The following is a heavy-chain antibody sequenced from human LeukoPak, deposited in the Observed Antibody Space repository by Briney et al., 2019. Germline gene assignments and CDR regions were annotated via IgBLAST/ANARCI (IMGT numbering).Heavy chain of an antibody. J-gene: IGHJ5*02. Sequence: GGSLRLSCAASGFTFSSYGMHWVRQAPGKGLEWVAVISYDGSNKYYADSVKGRFTISRDNSKNTLYLQMNSLRAEDTAVYYCARDRGSSSWFDPWGQGTLVTVSS. V-gene: IGHV3-30*03. D-gene: IGHD6-6*01. CDR3: ARDRGSSSWFDP. CDR1: GFTFSSYG. CDR2: ISYDGSNK.